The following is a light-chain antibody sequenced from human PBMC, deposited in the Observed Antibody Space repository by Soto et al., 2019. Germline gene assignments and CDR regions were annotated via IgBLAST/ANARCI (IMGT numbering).Light chain of an antibody. CDR2: GAS. V-gene: IGKV3-20*01. CDR3: QQYGSSPMYT. CDR1: QSVSSNY. J-gene: IGKJ2*01. Sequence: EIVLTQSPGILSLSPGEGATLSCRASQSVSSNYLAWYQQRPGQAPRLLIYGASIRATGIPDRFSGSGSGTAFSLTISRLEPEDFALYSCQQYGSSPMYTFAQGTKLEIK.